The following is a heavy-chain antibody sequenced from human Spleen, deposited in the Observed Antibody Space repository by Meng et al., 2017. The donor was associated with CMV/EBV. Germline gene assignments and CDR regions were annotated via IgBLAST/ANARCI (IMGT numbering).Heavy chain of an antibody. CDR1: GFSFSSSW. V-gene: IGHV3-9*01. D-gene: IGHD6-19*01. J-gene: IGHJ5*02. CDR2: ISWHSGDI. Sequence: LSLTCEASGFSFSSSWMHWVRQAPGKGLMWVSGISWHSGDIGYADSVKGRFTISRDNAKNSLYLQMNSLRAEDTALYYCAKEAGTWFDPWGQGTLVTVSS. CDR3: AKEAGTWFDP.